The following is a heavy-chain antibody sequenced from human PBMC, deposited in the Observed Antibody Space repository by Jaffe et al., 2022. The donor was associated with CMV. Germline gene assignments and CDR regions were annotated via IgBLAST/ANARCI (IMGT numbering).Heavy chain of an antibody. D-gene: IGHD3-10*01. J-gene: IGHJ4*02. Sequence: QVQLVESGGGVVQPGRSLRLSCAASGFTFSSYGMHWVRQAPGKGLEWVAVISYDGSNKYYADSVKGRFTISRDNSKNTLYLQMNSLRAEDTAVYYCAKDRYYGSSSPFDYWGQGTLVTVSS. CDR3: AKDRYYGSSSPFDY. V-gene: IGHV3-30*18. CDR2: ISYDGSNK. CDR1: GFTFSSYG.